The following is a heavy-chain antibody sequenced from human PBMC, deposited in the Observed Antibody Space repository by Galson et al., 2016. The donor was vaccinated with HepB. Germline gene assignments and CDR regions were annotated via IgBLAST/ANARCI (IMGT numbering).Heavy chain of an antibody. CDR3: ARSQQIVVMSASDAFDI. CDR2: IYGDDSDT. J-gene: IGHJ3*02. D-gene: IGHD2-21*01. CDR1: GYRFASYW. Sequence: QSGAEVKKPGESLQISCRGSGYRFASYWISWVRQMPGKGLEWMGFIYGDDSDTKYSPSFQGQVTISADKSISTAYLQWSSLRASDTAMYYCARSQQIVVMSASDAFDIWGQGTLVTVSS. V-gene: IGHV5-51*01.